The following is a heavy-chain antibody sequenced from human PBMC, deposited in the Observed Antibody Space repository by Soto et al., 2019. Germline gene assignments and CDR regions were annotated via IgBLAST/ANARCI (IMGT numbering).Heavy chain of an antibody. V-gene: IGHV1-69*13. J-gene: IGHJ4*02. CDR3: ASPYYYGSSGYTFDY. Sequence: EASVKVSCKASGGTFSSYAISWVRQAPGQGLEWMGGIIPIFGTANYAQKFQGRVTITADESTSTAYMELSSLRSEDTAVYYCASPYYYGSSGYTFDYWGQGTLVTVSS. CDR2: IIPIFGTA. D-gene: IGHD3-22*01. CDR1: GGTFSSYA.